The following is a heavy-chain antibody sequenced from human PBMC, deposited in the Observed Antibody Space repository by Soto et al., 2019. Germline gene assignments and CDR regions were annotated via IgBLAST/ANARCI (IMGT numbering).Heavy chain of an antibody. J-gene: IGHJ5*02. CDR2: IYHSGST. D-gene: IGHD4-17*01. Sequence: QVQLQESGPGLVKPSGTLSLTCAVSGGSISSSNWWSWVRQPPGKGLEWIGEIYHSGSTNYNPSLTRRRPXSXDXXTNQFSRKLGSVTAADTGLYYCARVWTTVSNWFDPWGQGTLVTVSS. CDR3: ARVWTTVSNWFDP. V-gene: IGHV4-4*02. CDR1: GGSISSSNW.